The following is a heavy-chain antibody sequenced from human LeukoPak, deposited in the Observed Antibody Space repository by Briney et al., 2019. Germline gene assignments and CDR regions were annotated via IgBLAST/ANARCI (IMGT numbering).Heavy chain of an antibody. Sequence: GGSLRLSCTASGFTFGDYAMSWVRQAPGKGLEWVGFIRSKAYGGTTEYAASVKGRFTISRDDSKSIAYLQMNSLKTEDTAVYYCTNTACSSTSCFDYWGQGTLVTVSS. D-gene: IGHD2-2*01. V-gene: IGHV3-49*04. CDR1: GFTFGDYA. J-gene: IGHJ4*02. CDR2: IRSKAYGGTT. CDR3: TNTACSSTSCFDY.